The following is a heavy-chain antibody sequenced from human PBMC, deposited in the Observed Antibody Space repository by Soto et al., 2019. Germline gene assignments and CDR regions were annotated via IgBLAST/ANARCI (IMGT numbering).Heavy chain of an antibody. CDR1: GYTFTSYY. Sequence: ASVQVSCKASGYTFTSYYMHWVRHPPRQGLEWMGIISPGGGSTSYAQQFQGKVTSPTDPPTSPAYMELSRLISEDTAVYSCAVTAAADIRVDYWHQLTL. D-gene: IGHD6-13*01. V-gene: IGHV1-46*01. CDR3: AVTAAADIRVDY. J-gene: IGHJ4*02. CDR2: ISPGGGST.